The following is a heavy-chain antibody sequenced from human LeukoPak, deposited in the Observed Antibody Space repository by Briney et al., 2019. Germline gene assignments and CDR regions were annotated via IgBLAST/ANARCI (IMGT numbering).Heavy chain of an antibody. J-gene: IGHJ6*03. CDR2: ISPNSGGT. CDR1: GYSFTGYY. CDR3: ARERVLYYYYYYYMDV. V-gene: IGHV1-2*02. Sequence: ASVKVSCKAFGYSFTGYYMHWVRQAPGQGPEWMGWISPNSGGTNYAQKFQGRVTMTRDMSISTAYMELSRLRSDDTAVYYCARERVLYYYYYYYMDVWGKGTTVTVSS.